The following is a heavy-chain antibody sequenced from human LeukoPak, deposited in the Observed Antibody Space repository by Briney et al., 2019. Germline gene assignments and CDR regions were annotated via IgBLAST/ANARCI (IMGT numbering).Heavy chain of an antibody. CDR1: GYTFTSYD. Sequence: GASVKVSCKASGYTFTSYDINWVRQATGQGLEWMAWMNPNSGNTGYAQKFQGRVTMTRNTSISTAYMELNSLRSEDTAVYYCARGEYSSSDWFDPWGQGTLVTVSS. J-gene: IGHJ5*02. V-gene: IGHV1-8*01. CDR3: ARGEYSSSDWFDP. D-gene: IGHD6-6*01. CDR2: MNPNSGNT.